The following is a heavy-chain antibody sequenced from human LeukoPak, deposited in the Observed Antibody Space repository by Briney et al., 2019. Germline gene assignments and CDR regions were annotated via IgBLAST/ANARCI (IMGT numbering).Heavy chain of an antibody. V-gene: IGHV4-39*01. D-gene: IGHD6-13*01. Sequence: SETLSLTCTVSGGSISSSSYYWGWIRQPPGKGLEWIGSIYYSGSTYYNPSLKSRVTISVDTSKNQFSLKLSSVTAADTAVYYCARQPSSSWYYDWFDPWGRGTLVTVSS. CDR1: GGSISSSSYY. CDR2: IYYSGST. J-gene: IGHJ5*02. CDR3: ARQPSSSWYYDWFDP.